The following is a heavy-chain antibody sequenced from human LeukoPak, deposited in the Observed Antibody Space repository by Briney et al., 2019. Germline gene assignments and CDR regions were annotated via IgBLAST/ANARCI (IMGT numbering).Heavy chain of an antibody. J-gene: IGHJ6*03. CDR1: GFTVSSNY. D-gene: IGHD4-23*01. Sequence: GGSLRLSCAASGFTVSSNYMSWVRQAPGQELEWVSVIDSGGSTSYADSVKGRFTVSRDNSRNTLYLQMNSLRAEDTAVYYCARSTVVTGRYYYYYMDVWGKGTTVSVSS. CDR2: IDSGGST. V-gene: IGHV3-53*01. CDR3: ARSTVVTGRYYYYYMDV.